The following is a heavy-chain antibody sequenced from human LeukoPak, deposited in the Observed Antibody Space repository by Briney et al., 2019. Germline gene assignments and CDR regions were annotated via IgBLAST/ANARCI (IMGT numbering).Heavy chain of an antibody. CDR3: ARDPGYSYGYYFDY. J-gene: IGHJ4*02. CDR1: GGTFSSYA. V-gene: IGHV1-69*05. D-gene: IGHD5-18*01. CDR2: IIPIFGTA. Sequence: SVKVSCKASGGTFSSYAISWVRQAPGQGLEWMGRIIPIFGTANYAQKSQGRVTITTDESTSTAYMELSSLRSEDTAVYYCARDPGYSYGYYFDYWGQGTLVTVSS.